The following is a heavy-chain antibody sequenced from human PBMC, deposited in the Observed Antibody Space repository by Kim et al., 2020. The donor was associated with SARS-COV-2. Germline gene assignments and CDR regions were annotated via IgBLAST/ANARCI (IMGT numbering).Heavy chain of an antibody. Sequence: GGSLRLSCAASGFTFDDYAMHWVRQAPGKGLEWVSGISWNSGSIGYADSVKGRFTISRDNAKNSLYLQMNSLRAEDMALYYCAKDKSVGATPYYFDYWGQGTLVTVSS. CDR3: AKDKSVGATPYYFDY. CDR2: ISWNSGSI. J-gene: IGHJ4*02. D-gene: IGHD1-26*01. CDR1: GFTFDDYA. V-gene: IGHV3-9*03.